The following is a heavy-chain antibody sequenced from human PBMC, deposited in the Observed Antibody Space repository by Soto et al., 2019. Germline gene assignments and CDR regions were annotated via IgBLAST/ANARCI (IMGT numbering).Heavy chain of an antibody. D-gene: IGHD4-4*01. CDR1: RFTFANYG. J-gene: IGHJ6*02. CDR2: ILHDGSAE. V-gene: IGHV3-30*03. CDR3: ARSRDGYSFYFYYGMDV. Sequence: GGSLRLSCAASRFTFANYGMHWVRQAPGKGLEWMALILHDGSAEYYADSVKGRFTISRDNSKSTLYLQMNSLSAEDTGVYYCARSRDGYSFYFYYGMDVWGQGTTVTVSS.